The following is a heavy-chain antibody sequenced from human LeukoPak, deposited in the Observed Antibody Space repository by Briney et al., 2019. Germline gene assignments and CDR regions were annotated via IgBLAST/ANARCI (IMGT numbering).Heavy chain of an antibody. Sequence: SETLSLTCTVSGGSISSYYWSWIRQPPGEGLEWIGYIYYSGSTNYNPSLKSRVTISVDTTKNQFSLKLSSVTAADTAVYYCARDDSRDGYNFDYWGQGTLVTVSS. CDR3: ARDDSRDGYNFDY. D-gene: IGHD5-24*01. CDR1: GGSISSYY. J-gene: IGHJ4*02. V-gene: IGHV4-59*01. CDR2: IYYSGST.